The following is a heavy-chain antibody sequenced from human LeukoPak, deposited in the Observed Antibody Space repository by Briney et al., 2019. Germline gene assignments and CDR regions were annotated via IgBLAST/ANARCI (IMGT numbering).Heavy chain of an antibody. J-gene: IGHJ4*02. CDR3: ARDLGDSSGYYLPYFDY. CDR2: IYYSGST. CDR1: GGSISSSSYY. V-gene: IGHV4-39*07. D-gene: IGHD3-22*01. Sequence: SETLSLTCTVSGGSISSSSYYWGWIRQPPGKGLEWIGSIYYSGSTYYNPSLKSRVTISVDTSKNQFSLNLTSVTAADTAVYYCARDLGDSSGYYLPYFDYWGQGTLVTVSS.